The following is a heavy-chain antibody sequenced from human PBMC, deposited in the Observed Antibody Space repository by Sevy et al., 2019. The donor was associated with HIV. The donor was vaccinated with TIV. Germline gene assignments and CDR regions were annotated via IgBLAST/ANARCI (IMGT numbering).Heavy chain of an antibody. CDR2: IIPIFGTA. V-gene: IGHV1-69*13. CDR1: GGTFSSYA. CDR3: ARDGSRLGYCSGGSCYDSHNWFDP. Sequence: ASVKVSCKASGGTFSSYAISWVRQAPGQGLEWMGGIIPIFGTANYAQKFQGRVTITADESTSTAYMELSSLRSEDTAGYYCARDGSRLGYCSGGSCYDSHNWFDPWGQGTLVTVSS. D-gene: IGHD2-15*01. J-gene: IGHJ5*02.